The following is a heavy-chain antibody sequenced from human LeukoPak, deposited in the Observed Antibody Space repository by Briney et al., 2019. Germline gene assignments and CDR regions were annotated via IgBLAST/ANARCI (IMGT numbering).Heavy chain of an antibody. CDR2: ISSSGSTI. CDR1: GFTFSSYV. D-gene: IGHD1-26*01. V-gene: IGHV3-48*03. CDR3: ARAGSGRSPDWFDP. J-gene: IGHJ5*02. Sequence: GGSLRLSCAASGFTFSSYVMHWVRQAPGKGLEWVSYISSSGSTIYYADSVKGRFTISRDNAKNSLYLQMNSLRAEDTAVYYCARAGSGRSPDWFDPWGQGTLVTVSS.